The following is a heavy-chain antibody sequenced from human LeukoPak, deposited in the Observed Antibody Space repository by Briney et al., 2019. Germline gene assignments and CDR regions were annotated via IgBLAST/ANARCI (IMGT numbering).Heavy chain of an antibody. CDR2: IIPIFGTA. CDR3: ARGGSAITRSRTYYYYYMDV. V-gene: IGHV1-69*01. J-gene: IGHJ6*03. D-gene: IGHD2-21*01. CDR1: GGTFSSYA. Sequence: SVKVSCKASGGTFSSYAISWVRQAAGQGREWMGWIIPIFGTANYAQKFQGRVTITADESTSTAYMELSSLRAADTAVYYCARGGSAITRSRTYYYYYMDVWGKGTTVTISS.